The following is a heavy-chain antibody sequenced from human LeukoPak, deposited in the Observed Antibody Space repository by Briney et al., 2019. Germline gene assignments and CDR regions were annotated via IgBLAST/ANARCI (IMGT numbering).Heavy chain of an antibody. Sequence: PGGSLRLSCAASGFTFSSYGMSWVRQAPGKGLEWVSAISGSGGSTYYADSVKGRFTISRDNSKNTLYLQMNSLRAEDTAVYYCAKAPNYYGSGSYSRFDYWGQGTLATVSS. CDR2: ISGSGGST. CDR3: AKAPNYYGSGSYSRFDY. D-gene: IGHD3-10*01. J-gene: IGHJ4*02. V-gene: IGHV3-23*01. CDR1: GFTFSSYG.